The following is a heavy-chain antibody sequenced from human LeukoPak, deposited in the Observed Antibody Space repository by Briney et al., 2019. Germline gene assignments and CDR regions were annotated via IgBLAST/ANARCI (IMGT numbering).Heavy chain of an antibody. CDR1: GFTFSHSW. Sequence: GGSLRLSCAASGFTFSHSWMHWVRQAPGKGLVWVSRIDGDGSSINYADSVKGRFTISRDNAKNTVFLQMNSLRDEDTAVYYCARDRRCYVSDCTPGDDFDYWGQGTLVTVSS. D-gene: IGHD5/OR15-5a*01. V-gene: IGHV3-74*01. CDR3: ARDRRCYVSDCTPGDDFDY. CDR2: IDGDGSSI. J-gene: IGHJ4*02.